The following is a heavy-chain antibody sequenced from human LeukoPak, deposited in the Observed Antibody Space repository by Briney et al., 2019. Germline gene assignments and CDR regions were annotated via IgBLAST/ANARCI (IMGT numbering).Heavy chain of an antibody. CDR3: ARDREYSYGFFDY. V-gene: IGHV3-23*01. D-gene: IGHD5-18*01. CDR2: ISGSGGST. Sequence: GGSLRLSCAASGFTFSSYSMNWVRQAPGKGLEWVSSISGSGGSTYYADSLKGRFTISRDNSKNTLYLQMNSLRAEDTAVYYCARDREYSYGFFDYWGQGTLVTVSS. CDR1: GFTFSSYS. J-gene: IGHJ4*02.